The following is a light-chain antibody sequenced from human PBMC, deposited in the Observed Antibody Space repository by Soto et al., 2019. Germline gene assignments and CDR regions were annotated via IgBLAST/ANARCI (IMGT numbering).Light chain of an antibody. CDR1: QAISSY. CDR2: ATS. CDR3: HTYNHAPT. J-gene: IGKJ4*01. V-gene: IGKV1-27*01. Sequence: DIQLTQSPSSLSASVGDRVTITCRASQAISSYLAWYQQKPGKVPELLIYATSTLQAGAPSRFSGSGSGTEFTLTISSLQPEDVATYYGHTYNHAPTFGGGTKVEIK.